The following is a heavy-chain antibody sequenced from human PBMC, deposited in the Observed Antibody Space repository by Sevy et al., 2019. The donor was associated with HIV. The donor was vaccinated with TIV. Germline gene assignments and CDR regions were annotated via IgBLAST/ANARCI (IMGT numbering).Heavy chain of an antibody. CDR3: ARGHLALSFDY. V-gene: IGHV4-31*03. J-gene: IGHJ4*02. D-gene: IGHD3-16*02. CDR2: IYYSGST. Sequence: SETLSLTCTVSGGSISSGGYYWSWIRQHPGKGLEWFGYIYYSGSTYYNPSLKSRVTISVDTSKNQFSLKLSSVTAADTAVYYCARGHLALSFDYWGQGTLVTVSS. CDR1: GGSISSGGYY.